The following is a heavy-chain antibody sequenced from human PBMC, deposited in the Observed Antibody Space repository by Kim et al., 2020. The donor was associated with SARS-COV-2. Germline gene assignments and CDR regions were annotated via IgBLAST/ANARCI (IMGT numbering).Heavy chain of an antibody. CDR3: RIAAAVWSYFDY. D-gene: IGHD6-13*01. CDR1: GGSISSSSYY. V-gene: IGHV4-39*01. Sequence: SETLSLTCTVSGGSISSSSYYWGWIRQPPGKGLEWIGSIYYSGSTYYNPSLKSRVTISVDTSKNQFSLKLSSVTAADTAVYYCRIAAAVWSYFDYWGQGTLVTVSS. CDR2: IYYSGST. J-gene: IGHJ4*02.